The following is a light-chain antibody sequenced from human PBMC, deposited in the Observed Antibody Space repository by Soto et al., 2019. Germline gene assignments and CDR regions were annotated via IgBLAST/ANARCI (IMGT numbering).Light chain of an antibody. Sequence: QSALTQPPSASGSPGQSVTISCTGTSSDVGGYKYVSWYQQHPGKAPKLMIFEVNKRPSGVPDRFSGSKSGNTASLTVSELQAEDEADYYCSSYAGINNLGVFGTGTKVTVL. CDR3: SSYAGINNLGV. J-gene: IGLJ1*01. CDR1: SSDVGGYKY. V-gene: IGLV2-8*01. CDR2: EVN.